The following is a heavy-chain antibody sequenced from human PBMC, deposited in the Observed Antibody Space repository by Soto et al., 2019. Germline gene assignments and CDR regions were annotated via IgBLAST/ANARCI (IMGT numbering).Heavy chain of an antibody. Sequence: GWSLSLSCASSGFTFINYGMHWVRQAPGKGLEWVAVIWYDGSNKYYADSVKARFTISRDNSKNTLYLQMNSLRAEDTAVYYCATIRYSSGWYYFDYWGQGTLVTVSS. D-gene: IGHD6-19*01. J-gene: IGHJ4*02. V-gene: IGHV3-33*01. CDR1: GFTFINYG. CDR2: IWYDGSNK. CDR3: ATIRYSSGWYYFDY.